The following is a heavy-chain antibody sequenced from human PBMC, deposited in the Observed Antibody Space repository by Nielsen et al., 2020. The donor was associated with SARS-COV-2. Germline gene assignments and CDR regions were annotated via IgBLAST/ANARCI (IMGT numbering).Heavy chain of an antibody. CDR3: ARGGNSVSYFVLMVYAPQGGMDV. J-gene: IGHJ6*02. CDR1: GYTFTSYG. CDR2: ISAYNGNT. Sequence: ASVKVSCKASGYTFTSYGISWVRQAPGQGLEWMGWISAYNGNTNYAQKLQGRVTMTTDTSTSTAYMELRGLRSDDTAVYYCARGGNSVSYFVLMVYAPQGGMDVWGQGTTVTVSS. V-gene: IGHV1-18*01. D-gene: IGHD2-8*01.